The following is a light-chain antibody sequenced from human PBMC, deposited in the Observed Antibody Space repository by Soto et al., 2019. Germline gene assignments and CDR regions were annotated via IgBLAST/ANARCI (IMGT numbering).Light chain of an antibody. J-gene: IGKJ1*01. CDR2: GGS. CDR1: QSVSSN. CDR3: QQYNNWPRT. Sequence: EIVMTQSPATLSVSPGERATLSYRASQSVSSNLAWYQQKPGQAPRLLIYGGSTRATGIPARFSGSGSGTEFTLTISSLQSEDFAVYYCQQYNNWPRTFGQGTKVEIK. V-gene: IGKV3-15*01.